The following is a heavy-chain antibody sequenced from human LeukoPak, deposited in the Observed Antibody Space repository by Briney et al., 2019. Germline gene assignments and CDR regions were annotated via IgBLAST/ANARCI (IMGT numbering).Heavy chain of an antibody. D-gene: IGHD4-17*01. V-gene: IGHV1-69*13. J-gene: IGHJ6*02. CDR1: GGTFSSYA. CDR3: ARLSLTYGDYEYYYYYGMDV. CDR2: IVPIFGTA. Sequence: ASVKVSCKASGGTFSSYAISWVRQAPGQGLEWMGGIVPIFGTANYAQMFQGRVTITADESTSTAYMELSSLRFEDTAVYYCARLSLTYGDYEYYYYYGMDVWGQGTTVTVSS.